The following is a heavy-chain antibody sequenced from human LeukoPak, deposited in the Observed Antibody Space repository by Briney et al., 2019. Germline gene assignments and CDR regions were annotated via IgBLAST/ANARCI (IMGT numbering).Heavy chain of an antibody. CDR2: INPRSGGT. CDR3: ARGSGTSWFDY. J-gene: IGHJ4*02. V-gene: IGHV1-2*02. D-gene: IGHD2-2*01. CDR1: GYTFTANY. Sequence: AASVKVSCKASGYTFTANYMHWVRQAPGQGLEWMGWINPRSGGTNYGEKFWGRVTMTRDTSITTAYMELSSLRFDDTAVYYCARGSGTSWFDYWGQGTLVTVSS.